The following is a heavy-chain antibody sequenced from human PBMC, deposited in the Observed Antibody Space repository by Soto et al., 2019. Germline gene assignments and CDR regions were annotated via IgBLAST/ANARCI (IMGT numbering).Heavy chain of an antibody. CDR3: AKVYSSSWYPSFDY. V-gene: IGHV3-30*18. J-gene: IGHJ4*02. Sequence: GGSLRFSCAASGFTFSSYGMHWVRQAPGKGLEWVAVISYDGSNKYYADSVKGRFTISRDNSKNTLYLQMNSLRAEDTAVYYCAKVYSSSWYPSFDYWGQGTLVTVSS. CDR2: ISYDGSNK. CDR1: GFTFSSYG. D-gene: IGHD6-13*01.